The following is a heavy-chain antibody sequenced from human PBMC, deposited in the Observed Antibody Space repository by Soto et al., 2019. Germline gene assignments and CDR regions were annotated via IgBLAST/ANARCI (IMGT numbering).Heavy chain of an antibody. CDR1: GFTFSSYA. V-gene: IGHV3-23*01. J-gene: IGHJ6*02. D-gene: IGHD2-2*01. CDR3: AKVECSSTSCYVWDYYYGMDV. CDR2: ISGSGGST. Sequence: GGSLRLSCAASGFTFSSYAMSWVRQAPGKGLEWVSAISGSGGSTYYADSVKGRFTISRDNSKNTLYLQMNSLRAEDTAVYYCAKVECSSTSCYVWDYYYGMDVWGQGTTVTVSS.